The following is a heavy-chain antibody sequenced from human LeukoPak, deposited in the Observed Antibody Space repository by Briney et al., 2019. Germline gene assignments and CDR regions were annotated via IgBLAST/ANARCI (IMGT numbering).Heavy chain of an antibody. CDR3: ARGVEFGDYVDY. D-gene: IGHD3-10*01. V-gene: IGHV4-31*03. CDR1: GDSISSGGYF. CDR2: IYNSGST. J-gene: IGHJ4*02. Sequence: SQTLSLTCTVSGDSISSGGYFWNWIRQHPVKGLEWIGNIYNSGSTDYNPSLISRLTISLDTSKNQFSLRLSSVTAADTAAYYCARGVEFGDYVDYWGQGTLVTVSS.